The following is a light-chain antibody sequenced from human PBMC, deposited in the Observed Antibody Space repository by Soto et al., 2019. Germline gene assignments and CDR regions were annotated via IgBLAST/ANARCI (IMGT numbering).Light chain of an antibody. CDR1: QSVSSSN. CDR3: QEYAHAPIT. Sequence: EMMGTKSPGTLSVSAGEGATLSGRASQSVSSSNLAWYQQKPGQPPRLLIYGASTRATGIPDRFSGSGSGTDFTLPISRLEPEDFAVYYCQEYAHAPITFCPGTRLEIK. V-gene: IGKV3-20*01. J-gene: IGKJ5*01. CDR2: GAS.